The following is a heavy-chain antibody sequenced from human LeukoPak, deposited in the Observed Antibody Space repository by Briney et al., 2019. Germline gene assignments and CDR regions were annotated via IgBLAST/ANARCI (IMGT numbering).Heavy chain of an antibody. Sequence: GASVKVSCKASGYTFTGYYMHWVRQAPGQGLEWMGWIIPNSGGTNYAQKFQGRVTMTRDTSSSTAYMELSRLRSDDTAVYYCARVVYCGGDCYAIDYWGQGTLVTVSS. J-gene: IGHJ4*02. CDR1: GYTFTGYY. V-gene: IGHV1-2*02. CDR2: IIPNSGGT. D-gene: IGHD2-21*02. CDR3: ARVVYCGGDCYAIDY.